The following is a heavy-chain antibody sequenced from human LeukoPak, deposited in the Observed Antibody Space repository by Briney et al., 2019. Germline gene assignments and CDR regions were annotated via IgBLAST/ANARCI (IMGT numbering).Heavy chain of an antibody. J-gene: IGHJ4*02. D-gene: IGHD5-12*01. V-gene: IGHV1-2*02. CDR2: INPNSGGT. CDR3: ARGYSGYDYLFDY. CDR1: GYTFTGYY. Sequence: ASVKVSCMASGYTFTGYYMHWVRQAPGQGLEWMGWINPNSGGTNYAQKFQGRVTMTRDTSISTAYMELSRLRSDDTAVYYCARGYSGYDYLFDYWGQGTLVTVSS.